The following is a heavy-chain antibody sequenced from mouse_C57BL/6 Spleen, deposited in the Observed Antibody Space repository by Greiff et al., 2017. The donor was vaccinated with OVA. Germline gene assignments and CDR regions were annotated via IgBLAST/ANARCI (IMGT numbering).Heavy chain of an antibody. D-gene: IGHD3-2*01. CDR1: GYTFTSYW. V-gene: IGHV1-69*01. Sequence: QVQLQQPGAELVMPGASVKLSCKASGYTFTSYWMHWVKQRPGQGLEWIGEIDPSDSYTNYNQKFKGKSTLTVDKSSSTAYMQRSSLTSEDSAVYYCARWPRQRGALAYWGQGTSVTVSA. CDR3: ARWPRQRGALAY. J-gene: IGHJ4*01. CDR2: IDPSDSYT.